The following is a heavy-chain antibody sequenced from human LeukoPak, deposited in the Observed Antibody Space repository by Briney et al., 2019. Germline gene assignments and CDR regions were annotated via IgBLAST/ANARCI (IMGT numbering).Heavy chain of an antibody. CDR3: ATARRPRYYYDSSAYLANWFDP. Sequence: ASVKVSCKVSGYTLTELSMHWVRQAPGKGLEWMGGFDPEDGETIYAQKFQGRVTMTEDTSTDTAYMELSSLRSEDTVVYYCATARRPRYYYDSSAYLANWFDPWGQGTLVTVSS. CDR2: FDPEDGET. CDR1: GYTLTELS. D-gene: IGHD3-22*01. V-gene: IGHV1-24*01. J-gene: IGHJ5*02.